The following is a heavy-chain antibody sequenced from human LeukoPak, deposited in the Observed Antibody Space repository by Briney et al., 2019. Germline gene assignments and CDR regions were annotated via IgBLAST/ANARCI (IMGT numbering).Heavy chain of an antibody. CDR1: GYTFTGYY. CDR2: INPNSGGT. CDR3: ARSLYYYDSSGYYYFDY. D-gene: IGHD3-22*01. J-gene: IGHJ4*02. V-gene: IGHV1-2*06. Sequence: ASVTVSCKASGYTFTGYYMHWVRQAPGQGLEWMGRINPNSGGTNYAQKFQGRVTMTRDTSISTAYMELSKLRSDDTAVYYCARSLYYYDSSGYYYFDYWGQGTLVTVSS.